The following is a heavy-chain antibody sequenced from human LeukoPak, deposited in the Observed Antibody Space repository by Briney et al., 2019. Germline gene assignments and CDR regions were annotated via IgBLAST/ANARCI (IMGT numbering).Heavy chain of an antibody. D-gene: IGHD5-18*01. J-gene: IGHJ4*02. Sequence: GGSLRLSCAASGFSFSNYAMTWVRQAPGKGLEWVSYISSSSSTIYYADSVKGRFTISRDNAKNSLYLQMNSLRAEDTAVYYCAREGEQLWLPFDYWGQGTLVTVSS. V-gene: IGHV3-48*01. CDR1: GFSFSNYA. CDR3: AREGEQLWLPFDY. CDR2: ISSSSSTI.